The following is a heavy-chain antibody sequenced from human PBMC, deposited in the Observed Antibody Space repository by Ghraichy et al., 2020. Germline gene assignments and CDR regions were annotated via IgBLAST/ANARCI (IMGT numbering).Heavy chain of an antibody. CDR3: AKNVGPIVGATSFDY. V-gene: IGHV3-9*01. CDR1: GFTFDDYA. CDR2: ITWNSGNI. D-gene: IGHD1-26*01. Sequence: LSLTCAASGFTFDDYAMHWVRQAPGKGLEWVSGITWNSGNIDYADSVKGRFTISRDNAKNSLYLQMNSLRAEDTALYYCAKNVGPIVGATSFDYWGQGALVTVSS. J-gene: IGHJ4*02.